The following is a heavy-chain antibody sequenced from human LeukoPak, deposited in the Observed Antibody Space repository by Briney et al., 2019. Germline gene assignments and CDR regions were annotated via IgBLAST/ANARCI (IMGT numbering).Heavy chain of an antibody. CDR1: GFTFSSYA. Sequence: GGSLRLSCAASGFTFSSYAMSWVRQAPGKGLEWVSGISTSGGNTDYADSVKGRFTISRDDSRDTVYLQMDSLRAEDTAMYYCAKVAGNGDYNYFYYMDVWGKGTMVTVSS. J-gene: IGHJ6*03. V-gene: IGHV3-23*01. D-gene: IGHD4-17*01. CDR2: ISTSGGNT. CDR3: AKVAGNGDYNYFYYMDV.